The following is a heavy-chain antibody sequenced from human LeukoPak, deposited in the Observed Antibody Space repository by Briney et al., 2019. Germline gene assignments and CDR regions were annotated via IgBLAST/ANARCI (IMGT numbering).Heavy chain of an antibody. CDR1: GYTFTGYY. V-gene: IGHV1-2*02. CDR3: ARDRRSAIFGVVIIKNWFDP. CDR2: INPNSGGT. D-gene: IGHD3-3*01. J-gene: IGHJ5*02. Sequence: ASVKVSCKASGYTFTGYYMHWVRQAPGQGLEWTGWINPNSGGTNYAQKFQGRVTMTRDTSISTAYMELSRLRSDDTAVYYCARDRRSAIFGVVIIKNWFDPWGQGTLVTVSS.